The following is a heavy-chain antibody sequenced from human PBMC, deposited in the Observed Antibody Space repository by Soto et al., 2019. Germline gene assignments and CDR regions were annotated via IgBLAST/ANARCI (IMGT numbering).Heavy chain of an antibody. CDR1: GFTFSSYG. CDR3: ARDSDIVVVVAADGGYFDY. CDR2: IWYDGSNK. D-gene: IGHD2-15*01. V-gene: IGHV3-33*01. Sequence: ESGGGVVQPGRSLRLSCAASGFTFSSYGMHWVRQAPGKGLEWVAVIWYDGSNKYYADSVKGRFTISRDNSKNTLYLQMNSLRAEDTAVYYCARDSDIVVVVAADGGYFDYWGQGTLVTVSS. J-gene: IGHJ4*02.